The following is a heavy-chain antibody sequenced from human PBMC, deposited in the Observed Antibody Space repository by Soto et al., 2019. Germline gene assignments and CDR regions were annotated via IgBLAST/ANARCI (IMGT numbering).Heavy chain of an antibody. D-gene: IGHD3-22*01. CDR3: AKDPAMIVVVITLDY. CDR2: ISGSGGST. V-gene: IGHV3-23*01. J-gene: IGHJ4*02. CDR1: GFTFSSYA. Sequence: PGGSLRLACAASGFTFSSYAMSWVRQAPGKGLEWVSAISGSGGSTYYADSVKGRFTVSRDNSKNTLYLQMNILRAEDTAVYYCAKDPAMIVVVITLDYWGQGTLVTVSS.